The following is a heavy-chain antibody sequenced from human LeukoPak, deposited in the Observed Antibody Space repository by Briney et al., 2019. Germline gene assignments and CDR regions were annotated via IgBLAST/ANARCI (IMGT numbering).Heavy chain of an antibody. Sequence: TGGSLRLSCAASGFTFSSYAMSWVRQAPGKGLEWVSAISGSGGSTYYADSVKGRFTISRDNSKNTLYLQMNSLRAEDTAVYYCARVNYDFWSGYSGYWGQGTLVTVSS. J-gene: IGHJ4*02. V-gene: IGHV3-23*01. CDR3: ARVNYDFWSGYSGY. CDR1: GFTFSSYA. D-gene: IGHD3-3*01. CDR2: ISGSGGST.